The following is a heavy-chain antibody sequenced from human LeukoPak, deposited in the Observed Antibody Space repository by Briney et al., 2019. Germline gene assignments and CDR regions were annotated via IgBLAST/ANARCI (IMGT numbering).Heavy chain of an antibody. D-gene: IGHD3-22*01. CDR2: IIPIFGTA. CDR1: GYTFTSYG. Sequence: ASVKVSCKASGYTFTSYGISWVRQAPGQGLEWMGRIIPIFGTANYAQKFQGRVTITTDESTSTAYMELSSLRSEDTAVYYCAREEAAEYYYDSSGYYYQVDYWGQGTLVTVSS. V-gene: IGHV1-69*05. CDR3: AREEAAEYYYDSSGYYYQVDY. J-gene: IGHJ4*02.